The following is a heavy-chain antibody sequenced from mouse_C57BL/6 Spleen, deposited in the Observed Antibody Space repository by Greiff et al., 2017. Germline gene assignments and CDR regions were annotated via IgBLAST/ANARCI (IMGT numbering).Heavy chain of an antibody. D-gene: IGHD2-3*01. CDR2: IHPNSGST. J-gene: IGHJ3*01. Sequence: QVQLKQPGAELVKPGASVKLSCKASGYTFTSYWMHWVKQRPGQGLEWIGMIHPNSGSTNYNEKFKSKATLTVDKSSSTAYMQLSSLTSEDSAVYYCARGVLDDGYYEVAYWGQGTLVTVSA. CDR3: ARGVLDDGYYEVAY. CDR1: GYTFTSYW. V-gene: IGHV1-64*01.